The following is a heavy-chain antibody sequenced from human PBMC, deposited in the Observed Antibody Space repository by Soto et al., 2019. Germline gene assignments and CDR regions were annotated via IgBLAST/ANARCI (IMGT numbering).Heavy chain of an antibody. J-gene: IGHJ5*02. V-gene: IGHV3-23*01. CDR2: ISGRGEST. CDR1: GFTFSSSA. CDR3: AKSPLVSSRRGYSSVWVLVRLDP. Sequence: LESGGGLVQPGESLRLSCAASGFTFSSSAMSWVRQAPGKGLEWVSGISGRGESTYYADSVKGRFTVSRDNSNNTLYLQMNRLRAEDTAVYYCAKSPLVSSRRGYSSVWVLVRLDPWGQGSLVAVSS. D-gene: IGHD2-21*01.